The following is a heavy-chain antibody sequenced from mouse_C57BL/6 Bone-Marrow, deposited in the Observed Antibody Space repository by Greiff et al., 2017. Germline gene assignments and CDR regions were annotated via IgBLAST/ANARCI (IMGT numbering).Heavy chain of an antibody. V-gene: IGHV5-6*01. J-gene: IGHJ3*01. CDR2: ISSGGSYT. CDR3: ARHSTVGFAY. Sequence: EVQLQESGGDLVKPGGSLKLSCAASGFTFSSYGMSWVRQTPDKRLEWVATISSGGSYTYYPDSVKGRFTISRDNAKNTLYLQMSSLKSEDTAMYYCARHSTVGFAYWGHGTLVTVSA. D-gene: IGHD1-1*01. CDR1: GFTFSSYG.